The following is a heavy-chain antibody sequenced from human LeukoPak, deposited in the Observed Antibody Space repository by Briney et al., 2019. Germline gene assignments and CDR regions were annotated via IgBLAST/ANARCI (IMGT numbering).Heavy chain of an antibody. D-gene: IGHD2-15*01. J-gene: IGHJ5*02. V-gene: IGHV4-4*07. Sequence: PSVTLSLTCTVSGGSISSYYWSWIRQPAGKGLEWIGRIYTSGSTNYNPSLKSRVTMSVDTSKNQFSLKLSSVTAADTAVYYCARDLGCSGGSCYWNWFDPWGQGTLVTVSS. CDR2: IYTSGST. CDR3: ARDLGCSGGSCYWNWFDP. CDR1: GGSISSYY.